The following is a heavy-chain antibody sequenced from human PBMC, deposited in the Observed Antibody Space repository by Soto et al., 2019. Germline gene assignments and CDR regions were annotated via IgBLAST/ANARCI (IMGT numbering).Heavy chain of an antibody. J-gene: IGHJ4*02. CDR2: ISGSGGST. CDR1: GFTFSSYA. Sequence: GGSLRLSCAASGFTFSSYAMTWVRQAPGKGLEWVSVISGSGGSTYFADSVKGRFTISRDNSKNTLYLQMSSLRAEDTAVYYCLKEYASSGYYPDYWGQGILVTVSS. CDR3: LKEYASSGYYPDY. V-gene: IGHV3-23*01. D-gene: IGHD3-22*01.